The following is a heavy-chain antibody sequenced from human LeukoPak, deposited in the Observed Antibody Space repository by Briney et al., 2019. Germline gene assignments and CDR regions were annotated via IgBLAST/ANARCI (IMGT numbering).Heavy chain of an antibody. CDR1: GDSVSSNNAA. V-gene: IGHV6-1*01. J-gene: IGHJ5*02. Sequence: SQTLSLTCAISGDSVSSNNAAWNWFRQSPSRGLEWLGRTYYRSKWYSDYAESVKSRILINPDTSKNQFSLQLNSMSPEDTAMYYCARVGSRYCKTASCYPGGVDPWGQGTLVTVSS. CDR3: ARVGSRYCKTASCYPGGVDP. D-gene: IGHD2-15*01. CDR2: TYYRSKWYS.